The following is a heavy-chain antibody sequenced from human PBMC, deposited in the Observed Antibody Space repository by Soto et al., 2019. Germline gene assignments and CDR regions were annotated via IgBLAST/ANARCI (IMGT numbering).Heavy chain of an antibody. J-gene: IGHJ6*02. CDR1: GYTFTSYD. D-gene: IGHD3-10*01. Sequence: ASVKVSCKASGYTFTSYDINWVRQATGQGLEWMGWMNPNSGNTGYAQKFQGRVTMTRNTSISTAYMELSSLRSEDRAVYYCARMKAALIWFGELLPRSPHYYYGMDVWGQGTTVTVSS. V-gene: IGHV1-8*01. CDR3: ARMKAALIWFGELLPRSPHYYYGMDV. CDR2: MNPNSGNT.